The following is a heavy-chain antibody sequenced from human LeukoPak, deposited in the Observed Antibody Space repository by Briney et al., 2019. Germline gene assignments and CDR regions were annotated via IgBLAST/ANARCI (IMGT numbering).Heavy chain of an antibody. J-gene: IGHJ4*02. V-gene: IGHV3-74*01. CDR1: GFTFSSNA. CDR2: INTGGSST. CDR3: ARDNSYSFDY. D-gene: IGHD5-18*01. Sequence: GGSLRLSCAASGFTFSSNAMNWVRQAPGKGLVWVSRINTGGSSTTYADSVKGRFTISRDNAKNTLYLQLNSLRAEDTAVYYCARDNSYSFDYWGQGTLVTVSS.